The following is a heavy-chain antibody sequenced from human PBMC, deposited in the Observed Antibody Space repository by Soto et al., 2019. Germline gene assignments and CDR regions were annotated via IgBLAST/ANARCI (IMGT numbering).Heavy chain of an antibody. J-gene: IGHJ4*02. CDR3: TIVRVADSALDH. D-gene: IGHD3-10*02. Sequence: GGSLRLSCVGSGFIFSNNGMHWVRQTPGKGLEWVAFMSYDGSGTFYADSVKGRFTISRDNSKNTLFLHMSNLRAEDTAMHYCTIVRVADSALDHWGQGTLVTAPQ. CDR2: MSYDGSGT. CDR1: GFIFSNNG. V-gene: IGHV3-30*02.